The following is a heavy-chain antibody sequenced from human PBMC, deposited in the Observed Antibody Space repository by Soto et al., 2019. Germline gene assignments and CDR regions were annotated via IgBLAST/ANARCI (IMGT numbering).Heavy chain of an antibody. J-gene: IGHJ3*02. D-gene: IGHD2-15*01. CDR3: ARYCSGGSCYGYALSI. Sequence: PSETLSLTCTVSGGSISSGDYYWSWIRQPPGKGLEWIGYIYYSGSTYYNPSLKSRVTISVDTSKNQFSLKLSSVTAADTAVYYCARYCSGGSCYGYALSIWGQGTMVTVSS. CDR2: IYYSGST. CDR1: GGSISSGDYY. V-gene: IGHV4-30-4*01.